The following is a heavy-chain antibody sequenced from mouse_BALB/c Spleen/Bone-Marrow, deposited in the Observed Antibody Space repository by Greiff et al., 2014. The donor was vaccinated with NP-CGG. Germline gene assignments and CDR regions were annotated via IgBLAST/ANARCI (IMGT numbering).Heavy chain of an antibody. V-gene: IGHV1-62-2*01. CDR1: GYTFTDYI. D-gene: IGHD1-1*01. CDR3: TRHFYGSSYFDY. Sequence: QVQLQQSGAELGKPGASGKLSCKASGYTFTDYILHWIKQRSGQGLEWIGWFYPGSGNIKYNEKFKDKATLTADKSSSTVYMELSRLTSEDSAVYFCTRHFYGSSYFDYWGQGTTLTVSS. J-gene: IGHJ2*01. CDR2: FYPGSGNI.